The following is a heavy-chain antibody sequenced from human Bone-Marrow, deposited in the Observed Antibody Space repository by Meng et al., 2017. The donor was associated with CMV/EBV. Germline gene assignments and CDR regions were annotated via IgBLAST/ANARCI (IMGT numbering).Heavy chain of an antibody. CDR2: ISYDGSNK. CDR1: GFTFSSYA. D-gene: IGHD6-19*01. J-gene: IGHJ4*02. V-gene: IGHV3-30-3*01. CDR3: ATGAVAGICGY. Sequence: GGSLRLSCAASGFTFSSYAMHRVRQAPGKGLEWVAVISYDGSNKYYADSVKGRFTISRDNSKNTLYLQMNSLRAEDTAVYYCATGAVAGICGYWGQGTLVTVSS.